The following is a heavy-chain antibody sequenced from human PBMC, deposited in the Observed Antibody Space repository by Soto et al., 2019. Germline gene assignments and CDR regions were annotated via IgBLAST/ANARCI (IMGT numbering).Heavy chain of an antibody. V-gene: IGHV3-53*04. Sequence: EVQLVESGGGLVQPGGSLRLSCAASGFTVSSNYMSWVRQAPGKGLEWVSVIYSGGSTYYADSVKGRFTISRHNSKNMLYLQMNSLRAEDTAVYYCARLRGSGWSGWFDPWGQGTLVTVSS. CDR1: GFTVSSNY. J-gene: IGHJ5*02. CDR3: ARLRGSGWSGWFDP. CDR2: IYSGGST. D-gene: IGHD6-19*01.